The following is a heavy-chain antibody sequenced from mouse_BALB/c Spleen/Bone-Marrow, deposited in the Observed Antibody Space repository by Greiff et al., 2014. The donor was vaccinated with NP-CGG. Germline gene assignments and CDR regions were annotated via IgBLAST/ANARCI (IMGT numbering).Heavy chain of an antibody. CDR3: ARRGYRYDGFAY. V-gene: IGHV1-14*01. CDR2: INPHNDGT. CDR1: GYTFTSYV. J-gene: IGHJ3*01. D-gene: IGHD2-14*01. Sequence: VHVKQSGPELVKPGASVKMSCKASGYTFTSYVMHWVKQKPGQGLEWTGYINPHNDGTKYNEKFKGKATLTSDKSSSTAYMELSSLTSEDSAVYYCARRGYRYDGFAYWGQGTLVTVSA.